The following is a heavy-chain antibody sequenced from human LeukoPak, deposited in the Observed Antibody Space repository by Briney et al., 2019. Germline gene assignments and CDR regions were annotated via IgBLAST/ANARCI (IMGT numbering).Heavy chain of an antibody. CDR1: GFTLDDYA. D-gene: IGHD3-16*01. Sequence: GGSLRLSCAASGFTLDDYAMHWVRQAPGKGLEWVSGISWNSGSIGYADSVKGRFTISRDNAKNSLYLQMNSLRAEDTALYYCAKSTLGLYFDYWGQGTLVTVSS. CDR3: AKSTLGLYFDY. CDR2: ISWNSGSI. V-gene: IGHV3-9*01. J-gene: IGHJ4*02.